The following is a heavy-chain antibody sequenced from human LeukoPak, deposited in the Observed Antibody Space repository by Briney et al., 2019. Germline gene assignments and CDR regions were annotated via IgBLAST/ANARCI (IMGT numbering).Heavy chain of an antibody. D-gene: IGHD2-15*01. Sequence: GGSLRLSCAASGFTVGSNHMNWVRQAPGKGLEWLSYINPSASIIHYADSVKGRFTISRDNAKNSLYLQLNSLRAEDTGVYYCATDDHSGGRRFDSWGQGTLVTVSS. CDR3: ATDDHSGGRRFDS. CDR1: GFTVGSNH. J-gene: IGHJ5*01. V-gene: IGHV3-48*03. CDR2: INPSASII.